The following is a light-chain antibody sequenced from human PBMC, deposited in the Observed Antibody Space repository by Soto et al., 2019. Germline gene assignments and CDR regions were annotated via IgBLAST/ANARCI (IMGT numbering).Light chain of an antibody. Sequence: EIVLTQSPGTLSLSPGERATLFCRASQSIATSQLAWYQQKPGQAPRLLIGASTRATGIPDRFSDSGSGTDFTLTISRLEPEDFAVYYCQQRTSRLTFGGGTKVEIK. V-gene: IGKV3D-20*02. CDR3: QQRTSRLT. J-gene: IGKJ4*01. CDR1: QSIATSQ. CDR2: GAS.